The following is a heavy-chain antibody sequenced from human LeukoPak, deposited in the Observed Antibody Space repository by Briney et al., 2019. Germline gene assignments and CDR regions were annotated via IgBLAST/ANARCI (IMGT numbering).Heavy chain of an antibody. CDR1: GFTFSSYG. J-gene: IGHJ3*01. Sequence: GRSLRLSCAASGFTFSSYGMHWVRQAPGKGLVWVSRINSDGSTTSYADSVKGRFTISRDNAKNTLYLQMNSLRAEDTAVYYCSRDTADDAFDLWGQGTMVTVSS. CDR2: INSDGSTT. V-gene: IGHV3-74*01. CDR3: SRDTADDAFDL.